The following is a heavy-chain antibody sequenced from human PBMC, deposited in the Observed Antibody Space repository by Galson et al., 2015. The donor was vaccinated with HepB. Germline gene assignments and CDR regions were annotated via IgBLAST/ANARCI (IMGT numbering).Heavy chain of an antibody. J-gene: IGHJ1*01. CDR3: AKGCPDCPRGYFQH. CDR2: ISGSGDIT. D-gene: IGHD2-21*02. CDR1: GFTFSSYA. Sequence: SLRLSCAASGFTFSSYAMSWVRQAPGKGLEWVSAISGSGDITYYADSVKGRFTISRDNSKNTLYLQMNSLRAEDTAVYYCAKGCPDCPRGYFQHWGQGTLVTVSS. V-gene: IGHV3-23*01.